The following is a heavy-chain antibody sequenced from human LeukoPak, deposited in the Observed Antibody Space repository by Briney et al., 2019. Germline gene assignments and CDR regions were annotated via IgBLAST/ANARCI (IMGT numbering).Heavy chain of an antibody. D-gene: IGHD6-6*01. CDR2: ISGSGGST. V-gene: IGHV3-23*01. Sequence: GGSLGLSCAASGFTFSSYAMSWVRQAPGKGLEWVSAISGSGGSTYYADSVKGRFTISRDNSKNTLYLQMNSLRAEDTAVYYCAKDSSGSSTRPDYWGQGTLVTVSS. CDR1: GFTFSSYA. CDR3: AKDSSGSSTRPDY. J-gene: IGHJ4*02.